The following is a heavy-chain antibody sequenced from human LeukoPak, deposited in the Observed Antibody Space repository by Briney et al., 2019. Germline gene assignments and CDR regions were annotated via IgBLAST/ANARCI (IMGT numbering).Heavy chain of an antibody. Sequence: SQTLSLTCAISGDSVSSNSAAWNWIRQSPSRGLEWLGRTYYRSKWYNDYAVSVKSRITINPDTSKNQFSLQLNSVTPKDTAVYYCASGPMPPTYYDFWSAPRDAFDIWGQGTMVTVSS. D-gene: IGHD3-3*01. V-gene: IGHV6-1*01. CDR3: ASGPMPPTYYDFWSAPRDAFDI. J-gene: IGHJ3*02. CDR2: TYYRSKWYN. CDR1: GDSVSSNSAA.